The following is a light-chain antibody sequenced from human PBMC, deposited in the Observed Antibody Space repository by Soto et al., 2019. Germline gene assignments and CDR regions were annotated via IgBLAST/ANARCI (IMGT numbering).Light chain of an antibody. CDR1: SSDVGGYNY. J-gene: IGLJ1*01. V-gene: IGLV2-14*01. CDR3: SSYTNSNTRV. CDR2: EVS. Sequence: ALTQPASVSGSPGQSITISCTGTSSDVGGYNYVSWYQQHPGKAPKLIIYEVSNRPSGVSNRFSGSKSGNTASLTISGLQAEDEADYYCSSYTNSNTRVFGTGTKSPS.